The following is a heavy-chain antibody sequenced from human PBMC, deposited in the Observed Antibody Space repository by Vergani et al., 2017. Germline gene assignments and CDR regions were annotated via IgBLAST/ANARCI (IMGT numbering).Heavy chain of an antibody. V-gene: IGHV4-30-2*01. J-gene: IGHJ5*02. CDR2: IYHSGST. CDR3: ARFSPPPENWFDP. Sequence: QVQLQESGPGLVKPSQTLSLTCTVSGGSISSGGYYWSWIRQPPGKGLEWIGYIYHSGSTYYNPSLKSRVTISVDRSKNQFSLKLSSVTAADTAVYYCARFSPPPENWFDPWGQGTLVTVSS. CDR1: GGSISSGGYY.